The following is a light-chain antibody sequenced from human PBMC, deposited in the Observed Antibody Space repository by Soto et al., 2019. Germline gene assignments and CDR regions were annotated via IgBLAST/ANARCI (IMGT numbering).Light chain of an antibody. J-gene: IGKJ2*01. Sequence: DIQMTQSPSTLSASVGDRVTITCRASQSISSWLAWYQQKPGKAPKLLIYKASSLESGVPSRFSGSGSGTEVFLTIISRQPDDVATYYYQQYNSYSYTFGQGTKLEIK. CDR2: KAS. V-gene: IGKV1-5*03. CDR1: QSISSW. CDR3: QQYNSYSYT.